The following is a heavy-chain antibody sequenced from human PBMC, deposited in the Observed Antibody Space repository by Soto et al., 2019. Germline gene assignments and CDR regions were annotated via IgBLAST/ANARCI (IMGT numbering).Heavy chain of an antibody. V-gene: IGHV1-69*01. CDR3: ATGRYGYQAYYYYGMDV. D-gene: IGHD5-12*01. CDR2: VIPPRGTT. J-gene: IGHJ6*02. Sequence: QVQLVQSGAAVKKPGSSVRVSCKASGGTFNSYAFSWVRQAPGQGLEWMGRVIPPRGTTNPAQKLEGRVTNTADEASSTVYMGVSRLRSEDTAVYYCATGRYGYQAYYYYGMDVWGQGTTVSVSS. CDR1: GGTFNSYA.